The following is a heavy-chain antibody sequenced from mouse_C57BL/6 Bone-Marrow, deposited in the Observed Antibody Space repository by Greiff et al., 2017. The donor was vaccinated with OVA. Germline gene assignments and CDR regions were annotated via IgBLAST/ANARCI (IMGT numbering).Heavy chain of an antibody. CDR1: GFSLTSYG. D-gene: IGHD1-1*01. CDR3: AKKGSDGSSSYAMDY. V-gene: IGHV2-5*01. Sequence: VQLQQSGPGLVQPSQSLSITCTVSGFSLTSYGVHWVRQSPGKGLEWLGVIWRGGSTDYNAAFMSRLSITKDNSKSQVFFKMNSLQADDTAIYYCAKKGSDGSSSYAMDYWGQGTSVTVSS. J-gene: IGHJ4*01. CDR2: IWRGGST.